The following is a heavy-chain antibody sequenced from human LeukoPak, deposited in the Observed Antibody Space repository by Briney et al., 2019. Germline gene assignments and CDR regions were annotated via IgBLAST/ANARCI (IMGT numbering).Heavy chain of an antibody. CDR3: AKDPFGNMLPSFLQY. CDR1: GFTFSSYS. V-gene: IGHV3-21*04. J-gene: IGHJ4*02. D-gene: IGHD3-16*01. Sequence: GGSLRLSCAASGFTFSSYSMNWVRQAPGKGLEWVSSISSSSSYIYYADSVKGRFTISRDNSKNTLYLQMNSLRAEDTAVYYCAKDPFGNMLPSFLQYWGQGTLVTVSS. CDR2: ISSSSSYI.